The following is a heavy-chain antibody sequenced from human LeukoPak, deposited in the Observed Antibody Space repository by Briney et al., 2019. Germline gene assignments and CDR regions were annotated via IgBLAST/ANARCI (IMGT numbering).Heavy chain of an antibody. J-gene: IGHJ4*02. Sequence: SETLSLTCTVSGGSISSYYWSWIRQPPGKGLEWIGYIYYSGSTNYNPSLKSRVTISVDTSKNQFSLKLSSVTAEDTAVYYCATDTFTAVAGGNYFDYWGQGTLVTVSS. CDR3: ATDTFTAVAGGNYFDY. CDR2: IYYSGST. D-gene: IGHD6-19*01. CDR1: GGSISSYY. V-gene: IGHV4-59*01.